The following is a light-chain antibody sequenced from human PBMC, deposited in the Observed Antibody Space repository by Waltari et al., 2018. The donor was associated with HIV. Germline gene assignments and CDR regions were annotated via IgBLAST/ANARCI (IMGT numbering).Light chain of an antibody. V-gene: IGLV3-21*04. CDR1: DIGSKR. J-gene: IGLJ2*01. CDR3: QVWDFRSDEVI. Sequence: SYMLTQSPSVSVAPGKTAAITCGGNDIGSKRVHWYQHKSGPAPVLIIYDDDDRPSGIPERFSGSNSANTATLTITRVEAGDEADYFCQVWDFRSDEVIFGGGTKMTVL. CDR2: DDD.